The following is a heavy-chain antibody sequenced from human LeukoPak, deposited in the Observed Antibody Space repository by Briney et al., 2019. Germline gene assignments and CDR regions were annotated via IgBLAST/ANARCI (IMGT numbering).Heavy chain of an antibody. CDR2: VTGSGDKT. CDR3: AKGITSCLI. Sequence: GGSLRLSCAASGXTFSNYFMSWVRQAPGKGLAWVSTVTGSGDKTYYADSVKGRFTISRDNSMNTLYLQMNSLRVEDTAVYYCAKGITSCLIWGQGAMVTVSS. D-gene: IGHD2-2*01. CDR1: GXTFSNYF. J-gene: IGHJ3*02. V-gene: IGHV3-23*01.